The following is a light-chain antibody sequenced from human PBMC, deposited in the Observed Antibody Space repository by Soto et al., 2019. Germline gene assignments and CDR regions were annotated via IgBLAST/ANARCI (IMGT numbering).Light chain of an antibody. CDR3: GTWDSSLSVVV. J-gene: IGLJ2*01. CDR1: SSNSGHNY. V-gene: IGLV1-51*01. Sequence: QSVLMQPPSVSAAPGQKVTISCSGSSSNSGHNYVAWYQQLSGATPILLIYDNDKRPAGIPDRFSGSKSGTSATLAITGLQTVDEADDYCGTWDSSLSVVVFGGGTKLTVL. CDR2: DND.